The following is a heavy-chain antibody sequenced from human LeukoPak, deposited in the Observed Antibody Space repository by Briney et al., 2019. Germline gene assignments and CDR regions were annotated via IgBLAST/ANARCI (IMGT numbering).Heavy chain of an antibody. CDR2: ISYDGSNK. CDR3: ATDRDNSDWQKRFDS. Sequence: PGGSLRLSCAASGFTFSSYGMHWVRQAPGKGLEWVAVISYDGSNKYYADSVKGRFTISRDNSKNTLYLQMNSLRAEDTAVYYCATDRDNSDWQKRFDSWGQGTLVTVSS. V-gene: IGHV3-30*03. D-gene: IGHD2-21*02. CDR1: GFTFSSYG. J-gene: IGHJ4*02.